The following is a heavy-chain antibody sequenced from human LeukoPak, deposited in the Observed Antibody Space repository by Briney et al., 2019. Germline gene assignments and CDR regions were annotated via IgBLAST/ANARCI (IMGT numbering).Heavy chain of an antibody. CDR3: ATYYYDSSGYYYEY. CDR1: GGSISSYY. V-gene: IGHV4-59*12. Sequence: SETLSLTCTVSGGSISSYYWSWIRQPPGKGLEWIGYIYYSGSTNYNPSLKSRVTMSVDTSKNQFSLKLSSVTALDTAVYYCATYYYDSSGYYYEYWGQGTLVTVSS. D-gene: IGHD3-22*01. J-gene: IGHJ4*02. CDR2: IYYSGST.